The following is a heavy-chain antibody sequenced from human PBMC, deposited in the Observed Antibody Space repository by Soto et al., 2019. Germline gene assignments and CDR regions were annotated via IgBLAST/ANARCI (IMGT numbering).Heavy chain of an antibody. D-gene: IGHD3-10*01. CDR1: GGSFSGYY. Sequence: SETLSLTCAVYGGSFSGYYWSWIRQPPGKGLEWIGEINHSGSTNYNPSLKSRVTISVDTSKNQVSLKMSSVTAADTAVYYCARGSLRGVTTTDFDYWGQGTLVTVSS. CDR2: INHSGST. J-gene: IGHJ4*02. V-gene: IGHV4-34*01. CDR3: ARGSLRGVTTTDFDY.